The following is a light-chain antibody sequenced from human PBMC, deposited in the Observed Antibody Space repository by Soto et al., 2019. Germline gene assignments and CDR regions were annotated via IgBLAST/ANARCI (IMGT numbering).Light chain of an antibody. CDR3: QQYSNWPWT. Sequence: EIVLTQSPATLSLSPGERATLSCRASQSVSNFLAWYQQKPGQAPRLLIFGASTRATGIPARFSGGGSGTEFTLTITSLQSEDFAVYYCQQYSNWPWTFGQGTKVDIK. CDR2: GAS. J-gene: IGKJ1*01. CDR1: QSVSNF. V-gene: IGKV3-15*01.